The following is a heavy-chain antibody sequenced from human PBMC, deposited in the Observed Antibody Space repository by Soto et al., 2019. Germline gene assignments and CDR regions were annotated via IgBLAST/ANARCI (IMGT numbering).Heavy chain of an antibody. V-gene: IGHV3-49*03. CDR3: TRPKYSYCSGGSCYFDY. CDR1: GFTFGDYA. CDR2: IRSKAYGGTT. Sequence: GGSLRLSCTASGFTFGDYAMSWFRQAPGKGLEWVGFIRSKAYGGTTEYAASVKGRFTISRDDSKSIAYLQMNSLKTEDTAVYYCTRPKYSYCSGGSCYFDYWGQGTLVTVSS. D-gene: IGHD2-15*01. J-gene: IGHJ4*02.